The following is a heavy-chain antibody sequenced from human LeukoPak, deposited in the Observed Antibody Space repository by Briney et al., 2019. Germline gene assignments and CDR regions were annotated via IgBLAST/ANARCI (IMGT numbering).Heavy chain of an antibody. CDR1: GGSISSYY. CDR2: IYTSGST. D-gene: IGHD6-19*01. J-gene: IGHJ4*02. V-gene: IGHV4-4*07. CDR3: ARDTPVAGAFYFDY. Sequence: PSETLSLTCTVSGGSISSYYWSWIRQPAGKGLEWIGRIYTSGSTNYNPSLKSRVTMSVDTSKNQFSLKLSSVTAADTAVYYCARDTPVAGAFYFDYWGQGTLVTVSS.